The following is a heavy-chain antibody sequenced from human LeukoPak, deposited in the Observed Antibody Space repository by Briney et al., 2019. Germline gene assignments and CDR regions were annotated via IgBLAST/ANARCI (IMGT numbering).Heavy chain of an antibody. CDR3: ARVQRDGYNRGFDY. J-gene: IGHJ4*02. CDR1: GFTVSSNY. V-gene: IGHV3-53*01. Sequence: PGGSLRLSCAASGFTVSSNYMSCVRQAPGKGLEWVSLIYSGGSTYYADSVKGRFTISRDNSKNTLYLQMNSLRAEDTAVYYCARVQRDGYNRGFDYWGQGTLVTVSS. CDR2: IYSGGST. D-gene: IGHD5-24*01.